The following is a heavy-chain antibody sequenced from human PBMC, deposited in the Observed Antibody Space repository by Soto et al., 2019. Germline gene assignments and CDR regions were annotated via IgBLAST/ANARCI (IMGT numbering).Heavy chain of an antibody. V-gene: IGHV1-69*13. CDR1: GVTFSSYA. D-gene: IGHD2-2*01. Sequence: SVKVSCKASGVTFSSYAISWVRQAPGQGLEWMGGIIPIFGTANYAQKFQGRVTITADESTSTAYMELSSLRSEDTAVYYCARDNCISTSCYHYYYGMDVWGQGTTVTVSS. CDR2: IIPIFGTA. CDR3: ARDNCISTSCYHYYYGMDV. J-gene: IGHJ6*02.